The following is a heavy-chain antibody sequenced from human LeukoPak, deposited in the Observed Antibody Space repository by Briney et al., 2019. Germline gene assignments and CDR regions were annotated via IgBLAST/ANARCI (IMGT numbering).Heavy chain of an antibody. CDR2: INHSGNT. Sequence: PSKTLSLTCAVYGGSFSGYYWTWIRQPPGKGLEWIGEINHSGNTNYNPSLKSRVTISVDTSKNQFSLKLSSVTAADTAVYYCARFWSGVDYLDYWGQGTLVTVSS. D-gene: IGHD2-8*01. CDR3: ARFWSGVDYLDY. CDR1: GGSFSGYY. V-gene: IGHV4-34*01. J-gene: IGHJ4*02.